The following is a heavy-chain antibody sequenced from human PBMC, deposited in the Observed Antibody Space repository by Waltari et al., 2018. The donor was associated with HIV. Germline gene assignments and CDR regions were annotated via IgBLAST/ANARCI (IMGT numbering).Heavy chain of an antibody. CDR3: ARGLGALGYCSRTSCQAY. V-gene: IGHV1-8*01. J-gene: IGHJ4*02. CDR1: GYTFASYD. D-gene: IGHD2-2*01. Sequence: QVQLVQSGAEVKKPGASVTVSCKASGYTFASYDINWVRQATGQGLEWMGWMNPNSGNTGYAQKFQGRVTMTRNTSISTAYMELSSLRSEDTAVYYCARGLGALGYCSRTSCQAYWGQGTLVTVSS. CDR2: MNPNSGNT.